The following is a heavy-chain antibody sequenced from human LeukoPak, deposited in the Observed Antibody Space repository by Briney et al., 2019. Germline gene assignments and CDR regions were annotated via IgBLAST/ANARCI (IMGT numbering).Heavy chain of an antibody. CDR3: ARGHRTGHFDY. CDR2: IYYSGST. J-gene: IGHJ4*02. Sequence: PSETLSLTCAVSGYSISSGYYWGWIRQPPGKGLEWIGSIYYSGSTYYNPSLKSRVTISVDTSKNQFSLKLSSVTAADTAVYYCARGHRTGHFDYWGQGTLVTVSS. CDR1: GYSISSGYY. V-gene: IGHV4-38-2*01. D-gene: IGHD3/OR15-3a*01.